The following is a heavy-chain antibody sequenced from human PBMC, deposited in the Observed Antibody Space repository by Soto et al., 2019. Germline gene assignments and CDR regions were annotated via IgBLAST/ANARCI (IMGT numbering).Heavy chain of an antibody. D-gene: IGHD6-19*01. CDR1: GYTFTGYY. CDR2: INPNSGGT. V-gene: IGHV1-2*02. CDR3: ARDLGIAVAVRWFDP. J-gene: IGHJ5*02. Sequence: QVQLVQSGAEVKKPGASVKVSCKASGYTFTGYYMHWVRQAPGQGLEWMGWINPNSGGTNYAQKFQGRVTMTRDTSISTAYMELSRLRSDDTAVYYCARDLGIAVAVRWFDPWGQGTLVTVSS.